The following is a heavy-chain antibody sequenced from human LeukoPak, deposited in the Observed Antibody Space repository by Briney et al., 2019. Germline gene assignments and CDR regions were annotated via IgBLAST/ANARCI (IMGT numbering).Heavy chain of an antibody. Sequence: GGALRLSCAASGVTFSSYWMAWVRQAPGKGLQWVANIKQDGSEKYHVESVRGRFTISRDNAKNLLYLQMNSLRAQDTAVYYCARDCDTSTCYDYWGQGTLVTVSS. CDR3: ARDCDTSTCYDY. D-gene: IGHD3-22*01. J-gene: IGHJ4*02. CDR1: GVTFSSYW. V-gene: IGHV3-7*01. CDR2: IKQDGSEK.